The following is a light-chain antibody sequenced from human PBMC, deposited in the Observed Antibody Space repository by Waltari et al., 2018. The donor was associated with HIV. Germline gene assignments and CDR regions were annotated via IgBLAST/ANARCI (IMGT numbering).Light chain of an antibody. V-gene: IGLV6-57*03. CDR3: QSFDTDNHWV. CDR1: SGSVASNY. Sequence: NFMLTQPHSVSESPGKTVTISCTRSSGSVASNYVQWFQQRPGSAPTTILYEHYQRPSGVPDRFSGIIDKSSNSASRTISGVKTEDEADYYCQSFDTDNHWVFGGGTRLTVL. CDR2: EHY. J-gene: IGLJ3*02.